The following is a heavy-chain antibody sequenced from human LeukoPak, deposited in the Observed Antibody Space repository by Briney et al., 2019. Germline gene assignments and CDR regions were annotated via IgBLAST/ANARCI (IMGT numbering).Heavy chain of an antibody. CDR3: TKDGGGYCNNSSC. Sequence: GGSLRLSCAASGFTFSNYAMSWVRQAPGKGLECVSAISDSGDKTDYADSVRGRFTIYRDNSKDTLYLQMNSLGAADTAVYYCTKDGGGYCNNSSCWGQGTLVTVSS. V-gene: IGHV3-23*01. D-gene: IGHD2-2*01. CDR2: ISDSGDKT. CDR1: GFTFSNYA. J-gene: IGHJ4*02.